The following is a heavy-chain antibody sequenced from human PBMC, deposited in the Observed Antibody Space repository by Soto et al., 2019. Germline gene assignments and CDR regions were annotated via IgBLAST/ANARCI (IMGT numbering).Heavy chain of an antibody. CDR3: ERLRSSWSAADY. CDR1: GGSISSSNW. CDR2: IYHSGST. D-gene: IGHD6-13*01. Sequence: PSETLSLTCAVSGGSISSSNWWSWVRQPPGKGLEWIGEIYHSGSTNYNPSLKSRVTISVDKSKNQFSLKLSSVTAAETAVYYCERLRSSWSAADYWGQGTLVTVSS. J-gene: IGHJ4*02. V-gene: IGHV4-4*02.